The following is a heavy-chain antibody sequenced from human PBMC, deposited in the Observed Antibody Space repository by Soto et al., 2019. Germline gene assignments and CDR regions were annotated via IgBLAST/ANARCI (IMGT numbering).Heavy chain of an antibody. CDR1: GYTFTSFY. V-gene: IGHV1-46*01. CDR3: ASSPAFSSSWYGIPPDPSHGMDV. Sequence: QLQLVQSGAEVKRPGASVRVSCKSSGYTFTSFYIHWVRQAPGQGLEWMGIINPSGGITNFAQRFQGRVTMTSDMSTNTHYMELSSLKSDDTAVYYCASSPAFSSSWYGIPPDPSHGMDVCGQVTTVTVS. D-gene: IGHD6-13*01. J-gene: IGHJ6*02. CDR2: INPSGGIT.